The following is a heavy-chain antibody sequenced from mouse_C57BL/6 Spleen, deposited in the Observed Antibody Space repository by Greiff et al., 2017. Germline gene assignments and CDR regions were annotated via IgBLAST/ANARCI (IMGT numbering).Heavy chain of an antibody. CDR2: INPNNGGT. Sequence: EVQLQQSGPELVKPGASVKISCKASRYTFTDYYMNWVKQSHGKSLEWIGDINPNNGGTSYNQKFKGKATLTVDKSSSTAYMELRSLTSEDSAVYYCARDGNYADYWGQGTTLTVSS. V-gene: IGHV1-26*01. CDR1: RYTFTDYY. D-gene: IGHD2-1*01. J-gene: IGHJ2*01. CDR3: ARDGNYADY.